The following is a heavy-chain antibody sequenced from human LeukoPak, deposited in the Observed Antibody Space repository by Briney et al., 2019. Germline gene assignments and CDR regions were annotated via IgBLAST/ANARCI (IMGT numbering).Heavy chain of an antibody. CDR1: GGSISSGGYY. Sequence: SQTLSLTCTVSGGSISSGGYYWSWIRQPPGKGLEWIGYIYYSGSTYYNPSLKSRVTISVDTSKNQFSLKLSSVTAADTAVYYCARGGFTMVRGVNSNWFDPWGQGTLVTVSS. V-gene: IGHV4-30-4*01. J-gene: IGHJ5*02. CDR2: IYYSGST. D-gene: IGHD3-10*01. CDR3: ARGGFTMVRGVNSNWFDP.